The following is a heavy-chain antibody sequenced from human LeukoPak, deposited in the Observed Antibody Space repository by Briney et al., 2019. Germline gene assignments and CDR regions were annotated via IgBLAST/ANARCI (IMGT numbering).Heavy chain of an antibody. CDR1: GFTFDDYA. CDR3: AKEFIAPAGSLTTGQIVPAYYYYGMDV. CDR2: ISWNSGSI. V-gene: IGHV3-9*01. J-gene: IGHJ6*02. Sequence: GGSLRLSCAASGFTFDDYAMHWVRQAPGKGLEWVSGISWNSGSIGYADSVKGRFTISRDNAKNSLYLQMNSLRAEDTALYYCAKEFIAPAGSLTTGQIVPAYYYYGMDVWGQGTTVTVSS. D-gene: IGHD2-2*01.